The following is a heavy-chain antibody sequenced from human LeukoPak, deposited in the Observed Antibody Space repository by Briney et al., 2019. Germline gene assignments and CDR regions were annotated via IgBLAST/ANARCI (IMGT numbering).Heavy chain of an antibody. J-gene: IGHJ4*02. CDR2: IIPIFGTA. Sequence: ASVKVSCKASGGTFSSYAISWVRQAPGQGLEWMGGIIPIFGTANYAQKFQGRVTITADESTSTAYMELSSLRSEDTAVYYCARENYYGSGPVVYRGQGTLVTVSS. V-gene: IGHV1-69*13. CDR3: ARENYYGSGPVVY. D-gene: IGHD3-10*01. CDR1: GGTFSSYA.